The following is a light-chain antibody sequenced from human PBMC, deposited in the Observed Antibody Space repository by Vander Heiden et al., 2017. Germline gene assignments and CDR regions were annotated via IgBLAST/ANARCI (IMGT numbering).Light chain of an antibody. CDR1: SSDVGSYNL. CDR2: EGS. J-gene: IGLJ1*01. V-gene: IGLV2-23*01. Sequence: QSALTQPASASGSPGPSIPISCTGTSSDVGSYNLVSWYQQHPGKAPKLMIYEGSKRPSGVSNRFSGSKSGNTASLTIAGLQAEDDADYYCCSYAGSSTLVFGTGTKVTVL. CDR3: CSYAGSSTLV.